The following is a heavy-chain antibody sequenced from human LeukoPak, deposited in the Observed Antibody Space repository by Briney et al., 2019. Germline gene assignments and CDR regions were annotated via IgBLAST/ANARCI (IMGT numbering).Heavy chain of an antibody. V-gene: IGHV3-21*01. Sequence: GGSLRLSCAASGFTFSTYLMNWVRQAPGKGLEWVPSISSSSDYIYYVDSVKGRFTISRDNAKNSLFLQMNSLRAEDTAVYFCARGNIKFDYWGRGTLVTVSS. CDR2: ISSSSDYI. CDR3: ARGNIKFDY. CDR1: GFTFSTYL. J-gene: IGHJ4*02.